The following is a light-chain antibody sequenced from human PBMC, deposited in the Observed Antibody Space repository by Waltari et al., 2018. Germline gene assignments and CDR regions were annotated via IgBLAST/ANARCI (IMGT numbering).Light chain of an antibody. CDR1: QSVSSNY. J-gene: IGKJ1*01. CDR2: DAS. CDR3: QQYGSSPRT. V-gene: IGKV3-20*01. Sequence: EIVLTQSPGTLSLSPGERATLSCRASQSVSSNYLAWYQHKPGQAPILVIYDASTRATGIPDRFSGSGSGTDFTLTSSRLEPEDFAVYYCQQYGSSPRTFGQGTKVEIK.